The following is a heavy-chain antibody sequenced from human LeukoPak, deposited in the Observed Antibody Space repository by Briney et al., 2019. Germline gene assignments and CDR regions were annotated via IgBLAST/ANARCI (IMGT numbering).Heavy chain of an antibody. CDR2: INTDGSST. Sequence: GGSLRLSCTTSGFIFRTYWMHWVRQAPGKGLVWVSHINTDGSSTNYADSVKGRFTISRDNAKNTLYLQMNSLRAEDTAVYYCASPRTTGTTGSWGQGTLVTVSS. V-gene: IGHV3-74*01. CDR1: GFIFRTYW. J-gene: IGHJ4*02. D-gene: IGHD1-1*01. CDR3: ASPRTTGTTGS.